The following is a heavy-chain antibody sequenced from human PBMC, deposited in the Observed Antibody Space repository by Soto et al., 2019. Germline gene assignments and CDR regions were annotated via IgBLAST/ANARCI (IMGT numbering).Heavy chain of an antibody. CDR3: AKDMLGGKARLYYYYYMDV. J-gene: IGHJ6*03. CDR1: GFTFDDYA. D-gene: IGHD1-26*01. V-gene: IGHV3-9*01. CDR2: ISWNSGSI. Sequence: GGSLRLSCAASGFTFDDYAMHWVRQAPGKGLEWVSGISWNSGSIGYADSVKGRFTISRDNAKNSLYLQMNSLRAEDTALYYCAKDMLGGKARLYYYYYMDVWGKGTTVTVSS.